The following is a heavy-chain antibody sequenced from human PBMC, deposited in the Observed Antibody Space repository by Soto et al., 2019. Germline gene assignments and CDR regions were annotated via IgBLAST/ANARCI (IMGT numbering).Heavy chain of an antibody. J-gene: IGHJ3*02. Sequence: ASVKVSCKASGYTFTSYGISWVRQAPGQGLEWMGWISAYNGNTNYAQKLQGRVTMTTDTSTSTAYMELRSLRSDDTAVYYCARDLPTFFVVVVAASDAFDIWGQGTMVTVSS. CDR3: ARDLPTFFVVVVAASDAFDI. CDR1: GYTFTSYG. D-gene: IGHD2-15*01. V-gene: IGHV1-18*01. CDR2: ISAYNGNT.